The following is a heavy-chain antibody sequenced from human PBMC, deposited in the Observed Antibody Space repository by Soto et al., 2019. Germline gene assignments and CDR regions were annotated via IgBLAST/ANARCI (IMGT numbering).Heavy chain of an antibody. V-gene: IGHV3-7*01. CDR3: ARAGGNIAARPSDAFDI. D-gene: IGHD6-6*01. CDR1: GFTFSSYW. J-gene: IGHJ3*02. Sequence: EVQLVESGGGLVQPGGSLRLSCAASGFTFSSYWMSWVRQAPGKGLEWVANIKQDGSEKYYVDSVKGRFTISRDNAKNSLYLQMNSLRAEDTAVYYCARAGGNIAARPSDAFDIWGQGTMVTVSS. CDR2: IKQDGSEK.